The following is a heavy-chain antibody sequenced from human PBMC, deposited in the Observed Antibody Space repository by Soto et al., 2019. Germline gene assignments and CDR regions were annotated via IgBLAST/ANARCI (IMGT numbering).Heavy chain of an antibody. CDR1: GFTFTSSD. J-gene: IGHJ6*02. CDR2: IVVGSGNT. Sequence: QMQLVQSGPEVKKPGTSVKVSCKASGFTFTSSDVQWVRQARGQRLEWIGWIVVGSGNTNYAQKFQERVTITRDMSTSTAYMELSSLRSEDTAVYYCAAERVIGGSYFYYGIDVWGQGTTVTVSS. D-gene: IGHD1-26*01. V-gene: IGHV1-58*01. CDR3: AAERVIGGSYFYYGIDV.